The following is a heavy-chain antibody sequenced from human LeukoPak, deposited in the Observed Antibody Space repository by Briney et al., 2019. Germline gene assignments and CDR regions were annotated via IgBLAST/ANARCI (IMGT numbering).Heavy chain of an antibody. CDR1: GFTFSSYG. J-gene: IGHJ4*02. Sequence: GGSLRLSCAASGFTFSSYGMHWVRQAPGKGLEWVAVIRYDGSNKYYADSVKGRFTISRDNSKNTLYLQMNSLRAEDTAVYYCARDRKAVAGIDYWGQGTLVTVSS. CDR2: IRYDGSNK. CDR3: ARDRKAVAGIDY. D-gene: IGHD6-19*01. V-gene: IGHV3-33*01.